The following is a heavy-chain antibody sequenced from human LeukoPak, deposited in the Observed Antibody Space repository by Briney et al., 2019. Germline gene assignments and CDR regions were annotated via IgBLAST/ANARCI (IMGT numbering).Heavy chain of an antibody. D-gene: IGHD2-2*01. CDR3: AGGYCSSTKGYNFDY. V-gene: IGHV1-46*01. CDR2: INPSGGST. J-gene: IGHJ4*02. CDR1: GYTFTSYY. Sequence: ASVTVSCKASGYTFTSYYMHWVRQAPGQGLEWMGMINPSGGSTSYAQKFQGRVTMTRDTSTSTVYMDLSSLRSEDTAVYYCAGGYCSSTKGYNFDYWGQGTLVTGPS.